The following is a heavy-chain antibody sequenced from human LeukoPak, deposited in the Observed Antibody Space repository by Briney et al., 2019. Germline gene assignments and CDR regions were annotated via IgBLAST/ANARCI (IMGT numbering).Heavy chain of an antibody. Sequence: GGPVRLSCAASGFTVSRNYMNWARQAPGKGLEWVSLISGDGVSTFYAASVKGRFSISRDNSKNSLSLEMNSLRTEDTAMYYCARESGKFDYWGQGPVVAVTS. J-gene: IGHJ4*02. CDR1: GFTVSRNY. CDR3: ARESGKFDY. CDR2: ISGDGVST. V-gene: IGHV3-43*02.